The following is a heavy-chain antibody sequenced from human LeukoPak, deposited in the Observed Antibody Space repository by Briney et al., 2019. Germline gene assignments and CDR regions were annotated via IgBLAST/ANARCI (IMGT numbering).Heavy chain of an antibody. Sequence: SETLSLTCAVYGGSFSGYYWSWIRQPPGKGLEWIGEINHSGSTNYNPSLKSRVTISVDTSKNQFSLKLSSMTAADTAVYYCARGLGGNSAYWGQGTLVTVSS. CDR1: GGSFSGYY. D-gene: IGHD2-21*01. CDR2: INHSGST. V-gene: IGHV4-34*01. CDR3: ARGLGGNSAY. J-gene: IGHJ4*02.